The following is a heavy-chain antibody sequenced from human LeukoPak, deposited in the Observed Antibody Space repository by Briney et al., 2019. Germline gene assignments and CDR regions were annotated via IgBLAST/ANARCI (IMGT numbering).Heavy chain of an antibody. CDR1: GFPFSSYW. CDR3: TRVGYIDEGIDY. Sequence: GGSLRLSCVASGFPFSSYWMTWVRQAPGKGLEWVANRKQDGSKKSYVDSVKGRFTISRDNAKNSLYLQMNSLRAEDTAIYYCTRVGYIDEGIDYWGQGTLVTVSS. J-gene: IGHJ4*02. CDR2: RKQDGSKK. V-gene: IGHV3-7*04. D-gene: IGHD5-24*01.